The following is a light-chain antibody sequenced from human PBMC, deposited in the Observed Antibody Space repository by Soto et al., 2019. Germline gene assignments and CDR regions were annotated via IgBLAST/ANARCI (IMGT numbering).Light chain of an antibody. V-gene: IGKV3D-20*02. CDR3: QQRSSWPIT. J-gene: IGKJ5*01. Sequence: EIVLTQSPGTLSLSPGERATLSCRASQSVSSTYLTWYQHKPGQAPRLLIYRASRRVAGIPDRFSGSGSGTDFTLTISILEPEDFAVYYCQQRSSWPITSGQGTRLEIK. CDR2: RAS. CDR1: QSVSSTY.